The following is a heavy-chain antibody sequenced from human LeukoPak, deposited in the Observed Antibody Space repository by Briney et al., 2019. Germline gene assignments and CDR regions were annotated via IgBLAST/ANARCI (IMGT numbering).Heavy chain of an antibody. D-gene: IGHD2-2*01. V-gene: IGHV1-18*01. Sequence: ASVKVSFKASGYTFTSYGISWVRQAPGQGREWMGLISAYNGNTNYAQKLQGRVTMTTDTSTSTAYMELRSLRSDDPAVYYCARDRGVVVPAASDYWGQGTLVTVSS. J-gene: IGHJ4*02. CDR1: GYTFTSYG. CDR2: ISAYNGNT. CDR3: ARDRGVVVPAASDY.